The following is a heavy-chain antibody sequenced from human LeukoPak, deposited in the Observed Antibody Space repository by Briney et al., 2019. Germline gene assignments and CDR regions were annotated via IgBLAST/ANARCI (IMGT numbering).Heavy chain of an antibody. D-gene: IGHD3-22*01. CDR2: IIPSFGTA. J-gene: IGHJ4*02. CDR1: GGTFSRYA. Sequence: GASVKLFCKASGGTFSRYAISWVRQAPGQGLEWMGGIIPSFGTANYAQKFQGRVTTTTDESTSTAYMELSSLRSEDTAVYYCARETYYYDSSGYYYFDYWGQGTLVTVSS. CDR3: ARETYYYDSSGYYYFDY. V-gene: IGHV1-69*05.